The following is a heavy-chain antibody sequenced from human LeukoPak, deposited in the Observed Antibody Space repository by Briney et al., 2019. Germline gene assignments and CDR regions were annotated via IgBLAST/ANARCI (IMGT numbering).Heavy chain of an antibody. J-gene: IGHJ4*02. CDR1: GFTFSSYG. CDR2: ISYDGSNK. V-gene: IGHV3-30*18. CDR3: ANSIAVAGTDY. D-gene: IGHD6-19*01. Sequence: PGRSLRLSCAASGFTFSSYGMHWVRQAPGKGLEWVAVISYDGSNKYYADSVKGRFTISRDNSKNTLYLQMNSLRAEDTAVYYCANSIAVAGTDYWGQGTLVTVSS.